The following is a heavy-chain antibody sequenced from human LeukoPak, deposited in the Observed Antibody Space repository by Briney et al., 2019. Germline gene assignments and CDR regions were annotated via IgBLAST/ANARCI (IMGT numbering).Heavy chain of an antibody. CDR3: ARTYYDFWSGCEYYYYGMDV. Sequence: PSETLSLTCTVSGGSISSYYWSWIRQPPGKGLEWIGYIYYSGSTNYNPSLKSRVTISVDTSKNQFSLKLSSVTAADTAVYYCARTYYDFWSGCEYYYYGMDVWGQGTTVTVSS. J-gene: IGHJ6*02. CDR2: IYYSGST. D-gene: IGHD3-3*01. V-gene: IGHV4-59*08. CDR1: GGSISSYY.